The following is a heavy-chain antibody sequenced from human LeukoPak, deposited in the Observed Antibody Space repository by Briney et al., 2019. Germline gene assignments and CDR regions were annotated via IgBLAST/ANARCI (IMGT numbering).Heavy chain of an antibody. CDR2: ISAYNGNT. Sequence: GATVKVSCKASGYTFTSYGISWVRQAPGQGLEWMGWISAYNGNTNYAQKLQGRVTMTTDTSTSTAYMELRSLRSEDTAVYYCARGRNYYDSSDYYEGDAFDIWGQETVVTVSS. V-gene: IGHV1-18*01. J-gene: IGHJ3*02. D-gene: IGHD3-22*01. CDR1: GYTFTSYG. CDR3: ARGRNYYDSSDYYEGDAFDI.